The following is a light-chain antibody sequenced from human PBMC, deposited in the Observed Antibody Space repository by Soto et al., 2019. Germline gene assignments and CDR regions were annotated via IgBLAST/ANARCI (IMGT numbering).Light chain of an antibody. J-gene: IGKJ1*01. Sequence: DIVMTQSPATLSVPPVKRSTLSCMASQSVANNVAWYQQKPGQPPRLLIYGASTRAAGVPARFTGSGYGRQFTLTISSLQSEDFAIYHCQQHNNWPPWTFGQGTKVDIK. V-gene: IGKV3-15*01. CDR3: QQHNNWPPWT. CDR2: GAS. CDR1: QSVANN.